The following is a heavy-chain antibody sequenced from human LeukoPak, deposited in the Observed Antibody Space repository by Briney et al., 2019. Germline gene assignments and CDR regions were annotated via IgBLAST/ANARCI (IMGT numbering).Heavy chain of an antibody. CDR2: ISSSSSYI. CDR3: ARDIGEWFGERWAFDDY. J-gene: IGHJ4*02. D-gene: IGHD3-10*01. Sequence: PGGSLRLSCAASGYTFSDYYMSWIRQAPGKGLEWVSYISSSSSYIYYADSVKGRFSVSRDNAKNSLYLQMNSLRADDTAVYYCARDIGEWFGERWAFDDYWGQGTLVTVSS. CDR1: GYTFSDYY. V-gene: IGHV3-11*05.